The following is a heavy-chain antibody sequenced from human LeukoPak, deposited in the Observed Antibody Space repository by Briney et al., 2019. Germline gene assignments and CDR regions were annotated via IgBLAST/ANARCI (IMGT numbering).Heavy chain of an antibody. CDR2: IKQDGSEK. CDR1: GFTFSSFW. CDR3: ARDLRRGGSYVELWYMDV. D-gene: IGHD1-26*01. Sequence: PGGSLRLSCAAPGFTFSSFWMSWVRQAPGKGLEWVANIKQDGSEKYYVDSVKGRFTISRDNAKNSLYLQMNSLRAEDTAVYYCARDLRRGGSYVELWYMDVWGKGTTVTVSS. J-gene: IGHJ6*03. V-gene: IGHV3-7*01.